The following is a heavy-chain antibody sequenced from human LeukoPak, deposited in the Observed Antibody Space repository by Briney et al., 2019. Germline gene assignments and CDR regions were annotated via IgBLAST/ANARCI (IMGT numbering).Heavy chain of an antibody. V-gene: IGHV4-34*01. D-gene: IGHD5-12*01. CDR2: INHSGST. CDR1: GGSFSGYY. Sequence: SETLSLTSAVYGGSFSGYYWSWIRQPPGKGLEWIGEINHSGSTNYNPSLKSRVTISVDTSKNQFSLKLSSVTAADTAVYYCARGFGWYSGYVYWFDPWGQGTLVTVSS. CDR3: ARGFGWYSGYVYWFDP. J-gene: IGHJ5*02.